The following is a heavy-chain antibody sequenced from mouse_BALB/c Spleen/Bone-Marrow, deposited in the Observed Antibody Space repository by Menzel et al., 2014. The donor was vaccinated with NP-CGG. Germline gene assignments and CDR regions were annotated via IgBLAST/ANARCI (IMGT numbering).Heavy chain of an antibody. CDR2: ISSGGSYT. CDR3: ARHGITRLLDY. J-gene: IGHJ2*01. CDR1: GFTFSSYA. V-gene: IGHV5-9-3*01. Sequence: EVQLVESGGGLVKPGGSLKLSCAASGFTFSSYAMSRVRQTPEKRLEWVATISSGGSYTYYPDSVKGRFTISRDNAKNTLYLQMSSLRSEDTAMYYCARHGITRLLDYWGQGTTLTVSS. D-gene: IGHD2-4*01.